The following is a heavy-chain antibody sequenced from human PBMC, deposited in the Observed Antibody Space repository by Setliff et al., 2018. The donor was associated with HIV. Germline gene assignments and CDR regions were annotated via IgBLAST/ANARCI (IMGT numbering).Heavy chain of an antibody. CDR3: GRGDSLLESIVWFDR. D-gene: IGHD1-1*01. CDR2: LIPLFGSA. CDR1: GGSFSSYG. J-gene: IGHJ5*02. Sequence: SVKVSCKVSGGSFSSYGFTWVRQAPGQGLEWMGGLIPLFGSANYPQKFQGRVTMTADKSTRTVYMELSRLRFEDTAMYYCGRGDSLLESIVWFDRWGQGTLVTVSS. V-gene: IGHV1-69*06.